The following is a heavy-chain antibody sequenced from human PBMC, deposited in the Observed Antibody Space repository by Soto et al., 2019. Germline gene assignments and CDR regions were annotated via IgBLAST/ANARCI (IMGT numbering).Heavy chain of an antibody. CDR3: ARDRIAAAGTESYYYYYGMDV. Sequence: GESLKISCKGSGYSSTSYWISWVRQMPGKGLEWMGRIDPSDSYTNYSPSFQGHVTISADKSISTAYLQWSSLKASDTAMYYCARDRIAAAGTESYYYYYGMDVWGQGTTVTVSS. J-gene: IGHJ6*02. D-gene: IGHD6-13*01. CDR1: GYSSTSYW. CDR2: IDPSDSYT. V-gene: IGHV5-10-1*01.